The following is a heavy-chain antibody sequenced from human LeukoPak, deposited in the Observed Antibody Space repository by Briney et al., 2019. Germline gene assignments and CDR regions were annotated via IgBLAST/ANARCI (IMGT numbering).Heavy chain of an antibody. J-gene: IGHJ4*02. CDR2: MRGTSDTN. V-gene: IGHV3-48*01. CDR3: ARGGYLDY. Sequence: GGSLGLSCAASGFAFSTYTMTWVRQAPGKGLEWISYMRGTSDTNYYADSVRGRFTISRDNAKNLLYLQMNSLRVEDTAVYYCARGGYLDYWGQGTLVTVSS. CDR1: GFAFSTYT.